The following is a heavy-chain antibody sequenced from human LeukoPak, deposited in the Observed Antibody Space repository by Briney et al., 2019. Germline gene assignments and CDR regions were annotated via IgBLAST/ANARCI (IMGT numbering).Heavy chain of an antibody. Sequence: ASVKVSCKASGYTFTGYYMHWVRQAPGQGLEWMGWINPNSGGTNYAQKFQGRVTMTRDTSISTAYMELSRLRSDDTAVYYCARVVAIVVVPAAYASGYWGQGTLVTVSS. V-gene: IGHV1-2*02. D-gene: IGHD2-2*01. J-gene: IGHJ4*02. CDR1: GYTFTGYY. CDR3: ARVVAIVVVPAAYASGY. CDR2: INPNSGGT.